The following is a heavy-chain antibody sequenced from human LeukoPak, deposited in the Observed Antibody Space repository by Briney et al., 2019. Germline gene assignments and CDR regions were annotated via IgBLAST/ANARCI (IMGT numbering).Heavy chain of an antibody. J-gene: IGHJ4*02. D-gene: IGHD5-12*01. CDR2: IYYSGST. V-gene: IGHV4-59*08. Sequence: SETLSLTCTVSGGSISSYYWSWIRQPPGKGLEWIGYIYYSGSTNYNPSLKSRVTISVDTSENQFSLKLSSVTAADTAVYYCAGRRGYSGYDIIDYWGQGTLVTVSS. CDR3: AGRRGYSGYDIIDY. CDR1: GGSISSYY.